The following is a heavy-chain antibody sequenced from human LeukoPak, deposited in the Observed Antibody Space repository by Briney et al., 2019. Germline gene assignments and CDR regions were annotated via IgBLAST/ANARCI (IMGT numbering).Heavy chain of an antibody. Sequence: SGPALVQPTPPLTLTCTFSGFSLSTSGMCVSWIRQPPGKALEWLARFDWDDDKYYITSLKTRLTISKDTSKNQVVLTMTNMDPVDTATYYCARIHYYDSSGYYPLFDYWGQGTLVTVSS. J-gene: IGHJ4*02. CDR3: ARIHYYDSSGYYPLFDY. D-gene: IGHD3-22*01. V-gene: IGHV2-70*11. CDR2: FDWDDDK. CDR1: GFSLSTSGMC.